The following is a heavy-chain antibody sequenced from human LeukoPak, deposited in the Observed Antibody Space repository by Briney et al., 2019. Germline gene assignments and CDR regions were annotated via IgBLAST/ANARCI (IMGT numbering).Heavy chain of an antibody. V-gene: IGHV3-30*02. Sequence: PGGSLRLSCAVSGFTFSRYGMHWIRQAPGKVMEWVAFIWYDGKNDQEYAESVKGRFTISRDNSKNTLYLQMNSLRTEDTAMYYCAKDRCSSSTCREAFEIWGQGTLVTVSS. D-gene: IGHD2-2*01. CDR3: AKDRCSSSTCREAFEI. CDR1: GFTFSRYG. J-gene: IGHJ3*02. CDR2: IWYDGKNDQ.